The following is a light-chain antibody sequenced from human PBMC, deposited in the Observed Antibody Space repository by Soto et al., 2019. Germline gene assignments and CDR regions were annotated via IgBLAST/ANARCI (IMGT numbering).Light chain of an antibody. CDR2: GAS. V-gene: IGKV3-20*01. J-gene: IGKJ5*01. Sequence: EIVLTQSPGTLSLSPGERATLSCRASQSVIDNYLAWYQQKPGQAPRLLIHGASWRATAIPDRFSGSGSGTDFTLTISKLEPEDFAVYYCQQYGSSPITFGQGTRLEI. CDR1: QSVIDNY. CDR3: QQYGSSPIT.